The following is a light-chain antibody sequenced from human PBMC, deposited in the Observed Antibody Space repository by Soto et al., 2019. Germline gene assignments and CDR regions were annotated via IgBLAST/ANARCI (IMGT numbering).Light chain of an antibody. Sequence: TQFPATLSASPGGGATLSCRASQSVSSNYLAWYQQKPGQAPRLLIYGASSRATGIPDRFSGSGSGTDFTLTVSRLEPEDFAVYYCQQYGSSPLTFGGGTRVQIK. CDR2: GAS. CDR1: QSVSSNY. J-gene: IGKJ4*01. V-gene: IGKV3-20*01. CDR3: QQYGSSPLT.